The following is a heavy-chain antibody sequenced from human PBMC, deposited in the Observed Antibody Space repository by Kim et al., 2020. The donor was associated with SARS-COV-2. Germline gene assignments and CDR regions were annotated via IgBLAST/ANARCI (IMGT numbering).Heavy chain of an antibody. CDR3: ARPITLIVVGYGY. CDR1: GYTFTSYA. D-gene: IGHD3-22*01. J-gene: IGHJ4*02. V-gene: IGHV1-3*01. Sequence: ASVKVSCKASGYTFTSYAMHWVRQAPGQRLEWMGWINAGNGNTKYSQKFQGRVTMTRDTSASTAYMELSSLRSEDTAVYYCARPITLIVVGYGYWGQGTLVTVSS. CDR2: INAGNGNT.